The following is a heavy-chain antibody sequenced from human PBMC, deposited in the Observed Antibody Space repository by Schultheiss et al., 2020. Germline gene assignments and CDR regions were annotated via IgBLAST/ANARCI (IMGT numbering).Heavy chain of an antibody. V-gene: IGHV4-39*07. Sequence: SATLSLTCTVSGGSISSSSYYWGWIRQPPGKGLEWIGEINHSGSTNYNPSLKSRVTISVDTSKNQFSLKLSSVTAADTAVYYCARTSGLWELGSFDYWGQGTLVTVAS. D-gene: IGHD1-26*01. J-gene: IGHJ4*02. CDR1: GGSISSSSYY. CDR2: INHSGST. CDR3: ARTSGLWELGSFDY.